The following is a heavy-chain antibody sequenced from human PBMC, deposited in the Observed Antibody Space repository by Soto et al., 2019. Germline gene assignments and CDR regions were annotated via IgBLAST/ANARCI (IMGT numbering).Heavy chain of an antibody. CDR1: GGSFSCYY. Sequence: SETLSLTCGVYGGSFSCYYWSWIRQPPGKGLEWIGEINHSGSTNYNPSLKSRVTISVDTSKNQFSLKLSSVTAADTAVYYCAIVGATNAFDIWGQGTMVTVSS. CDR3: AIVGATNAFDI. CDR2: INHSGST. J-gene: IGHJ3*02. D-gene: IGHD1-26*01. V-gene: IGHV4-34*01.